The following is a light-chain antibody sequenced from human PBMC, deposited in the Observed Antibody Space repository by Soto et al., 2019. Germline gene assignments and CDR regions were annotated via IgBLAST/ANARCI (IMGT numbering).Light chain of an antibody. CDR3: QQTYSTPLT. V-gene: IGKV1-39*01. Sequence: DIQMTQSPSSLSASVGDRFTITCRTSQYISSYLNWYQQKPGKAPKLLIYGASSLQSGVPSRFRGSESGTDFTLTISSLQPEDFATYYCQQTYSTPLTFGGGTKVDI. CDR2: GAS. CDR1: QYISSY. J-gene: IGKJ4*01.